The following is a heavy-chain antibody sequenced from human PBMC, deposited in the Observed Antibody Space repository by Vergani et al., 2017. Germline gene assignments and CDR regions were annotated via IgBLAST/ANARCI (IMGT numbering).Heavy chain of an antibody. J-gene: IGHJ6*02. CDR3: ARDLGGIVVVPAALNYYYYGMDV. CDR1: GYSFTSYW. D-gene: IGHD2-2*01. V-gene: IGHV5-51*03. Sequence: EVQLVQSGAEVKKPGESLKISCKGSGYSFTSYWIGWVRQMPGKGLEWMGIIYPGDSDTRYSPSFQGQVTISADKSISTAYLQWSSLKASDTAMYYCARDLGGIVVVPAALNYYYYGMDVWGQGTTVTVSS. CDR2: IYPGDSDT.